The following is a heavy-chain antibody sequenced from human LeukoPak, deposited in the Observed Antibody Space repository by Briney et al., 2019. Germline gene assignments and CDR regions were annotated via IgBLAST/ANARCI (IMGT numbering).Heavy chain of an antibody. CDR2: ISSSGSTK. CDR3: ARDDWYYDILTGYYRVRYYGMDV. V-gene: IGHV3-11*04. Sequence: GGSLRLSCAASGFTFSDYYMSWIRQAPGKGLEWVSYISSSGSTKYYADTVKGRFTISRDNSKNTLYLQMNSLRAEDTAVYYCARDDWYYDILTGYYRVRYYGMDVWGQGTTVTVSS. J-gene: IGHJ6*02. D-gene: IGHD3-9*01. CDR1: GFTFSDYY.